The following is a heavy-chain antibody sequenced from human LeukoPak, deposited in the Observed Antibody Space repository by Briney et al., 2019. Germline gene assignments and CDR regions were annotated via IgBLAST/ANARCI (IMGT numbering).Heavy chain of an antibody. CDR3: ARVEYYYDSSGYSYYMDV. V-gene: IGHV4-61*01. Sequence: SETLSLTCTVSGGSVSSGSYYWSWIRQPPGKGLEWIGYIYYSGSTNYNPSLKSRVTISVDTSKNQFSLKPSSVTAADTAVYYCARVEYYYDSSGYSYYMDVWGKGTTVTVSS. J-gene: IGHJ6*03. CDR2: IYYSGST. CDR1: GGSVSSGSYY. D-gene: IGHD3-22*01.